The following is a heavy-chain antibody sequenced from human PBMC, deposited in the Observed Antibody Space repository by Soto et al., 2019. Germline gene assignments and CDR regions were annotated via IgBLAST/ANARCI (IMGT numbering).Heavy chain of an antibody. V-gene: IGHV3-11*01. J-gene: IGHJ4*02. CDR1: GYTFSDYY. CDR2: IDTSGTKI. CDR3: ASHYDMWSGYLSPVDY. D-gene: IGHD3-3*01. Sequence: GGSLRLSCAASGYTFSDYYMSWIRQAPGKGLEWISYIDTSGTKIYYADSVKGRFTNTRDNAKNSLYLEMNSLRDEDTAVYYCASHYDMWSGYLSPVDYWGQGTLVTVSS.